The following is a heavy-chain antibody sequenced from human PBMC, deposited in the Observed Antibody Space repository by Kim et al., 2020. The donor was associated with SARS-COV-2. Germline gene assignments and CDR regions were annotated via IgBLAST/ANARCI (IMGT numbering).Heavy chain of an antibody. J-gene: IGHJ4*02. CDR1: GFSLRNARVG. V-gene: IGHV2-26*01. CDR2: IFSNDEK. Sequence: SGPTLVNPTETLTLTCTVSGFSLRNARVGVSWIRQPPGKALEWLAHIFSNDEKFYSTSLKSSLTISKDTSKSQVDLTVTNMDPVDTATYYCARISRNTFFNITQAAQGGYYVENWGQGAMVPV. D-gene: IGHD3-3*02. CDR3: ARISRNTFFNITQAAQGGYYVEN.